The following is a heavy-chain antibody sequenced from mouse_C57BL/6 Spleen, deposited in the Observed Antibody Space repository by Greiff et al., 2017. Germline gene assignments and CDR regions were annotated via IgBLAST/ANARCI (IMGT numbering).Heavy chain of an antibody. V-gene: IGHV1-64*01. J-gene: IGHJ4*01. CDR2: IHPNSGST. D-gene: IGHD1-1*01. CDR3: ASGTTVVAHYYAMDY. Sequence: QVQLKQPGAELVKPGASVKLSCKASGYTFTSYWMHWVKQRPGQGLEWIGMIHPNSGSTNYNEKFKSKATLTVDKSSSTAYMQLSSLTSEDSAVYYCASGTTVVAHYYAMDYWGQGTSVTVSS. CDR1: GYTFTSYW.